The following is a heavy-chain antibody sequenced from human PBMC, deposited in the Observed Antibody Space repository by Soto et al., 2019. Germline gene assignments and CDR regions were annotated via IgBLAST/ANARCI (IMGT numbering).Heavy chain of an antibody. Sequence: GFPVNLDRKGAVYGLTIYLGGCRRHAQKQGLEWMGWISAYNGNTNYAQKLQGRVTMATDTSTSTAYMELRSLRSDDTAVYYCARVWALTTVTEVVGDEFEYWGQRTLVTASS. CDR1: VYGLTIYL. V-gene: IGHV1-18*01. D-gene: IGHD4-17*01. CDR2: ISAYNGNT. J-gene: IGHJ4*02. CDR3: ARVWALTTVTEVVGDEFEY.